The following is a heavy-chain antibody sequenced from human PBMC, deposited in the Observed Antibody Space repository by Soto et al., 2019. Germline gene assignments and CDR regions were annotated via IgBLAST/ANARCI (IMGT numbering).Heavy chain of an antibody. D-gene: IGHD6-13*01. J-gene: IGHJ4*02. CDR3: ARGGSSSWYGGLDY. CDR2: IYHSGST. Sequence: SETLSLTCAVSGGSISSGGYSWSWIRQPPGKGLEWIGYIYHSGSTYYNPSLKSRVTISVDRSKNQFSLKLSSVTAADTAVYYCARGGSSSWYGGLDYWGQGTLVT. V-gene: IGHV4-30-2*01. CDR1: GGSISSGGYS.